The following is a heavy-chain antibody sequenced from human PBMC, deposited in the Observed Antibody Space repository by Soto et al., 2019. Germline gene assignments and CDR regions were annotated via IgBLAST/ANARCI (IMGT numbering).Heavy chain of an antibody. D-gene: IGHD2-15*01. V-gene: IGHV4-31*03. CDR3: ARAPYCGGGSCSPHALTWFDP. CDR2: IYYSGST. Sequence: QVQLQESGPGLVKPSQTLSLTCTVSGGSISSGGYYWSWIRQHPGKGLEWIGYIYYSGSTYYNPSLQSRVTISVDKSKNQFSLKLSSVTAADTAVYYCARAPYCGGGSCSPHALTWFDPWGQGTLVTVSS. J-gene: IGHJ5*02. CDR1: GGSISSGGYY.